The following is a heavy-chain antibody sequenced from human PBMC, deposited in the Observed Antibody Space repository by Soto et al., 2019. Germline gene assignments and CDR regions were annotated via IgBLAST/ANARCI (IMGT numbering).Heavy chain of an antibody. Sequence: GGSLRLSCSASGFTFSSYAMHWVRQSPGKGLEYVSAISSNGGSTYYADSVKGRFTISRDNSKNTLYLQMSSLRAEDTAVYYCVKAPMDILTGYYSPVPYYFDYWGQGTLVTVSS. V-gene: IGHV3-64D*06. D-gene: IGHD3-9*01. CDR3: VKAPMDILTGYYSPVPYYFDY. J-gene: IGHJ4*02. CDR1: GFTFSSYA. CDR2: ISSNGGST.